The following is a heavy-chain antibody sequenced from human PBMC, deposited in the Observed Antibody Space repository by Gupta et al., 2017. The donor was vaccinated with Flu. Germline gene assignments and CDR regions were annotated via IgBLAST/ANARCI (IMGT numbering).Heavy chain of an antibody. CDR1: VYN. V-gene: IGHV1-2*02. CDR2: INPDRGDT. Sequence: VYNMHWRRQAPGQGLEWMGWINPDRGDTTNGQEFQGRVTMTRDTSISTVYMELSSLRSDDTAVYYCARDGDPHVLRKSNWLYQLLDWGQGTLVTVSS. J-gene: IGHJ4*02. CDR3: ARDGDPHVLRKSNWLYQLLD. D-gene: IGHD3-9*01.